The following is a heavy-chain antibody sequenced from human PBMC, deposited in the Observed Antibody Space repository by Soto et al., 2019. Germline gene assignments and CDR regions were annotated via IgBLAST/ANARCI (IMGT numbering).Heavy chain of an antibody. J-gene: IGHJ6*02. CDR3: ARMGDVPYYYYGMDV. Sequence: QVQLVQSGAEVKKPGASVKVSCKASGYIFTSYGVSWVRQAPGQGLEWLGWINGYNGNTNYGQNFQGRVTMTTDTSXXTAYMELRSLRSDDTAAYYCARMGDVPYYYYGMDVWGQGTTVLVSS. V-gene: IGHV1-18*01. CDR1: GYIFTSYG. D-gene: IGHD3-16*01. CDR2: INGYNGNT.